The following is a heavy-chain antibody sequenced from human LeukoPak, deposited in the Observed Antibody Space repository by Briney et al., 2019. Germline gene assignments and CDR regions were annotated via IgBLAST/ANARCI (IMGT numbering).Heavy chain of an antibody. V-gene: IGHV3-23*01. CDR1: GFTFSNYA. CDR3: AKDGSSDYYAWYYFDY. Sequence: GRSLRLSCAASGFTFSNYAMSWVRQAPGKGLEWVSAISGSGGSTYYADSVKGRFTISRDNSKNTLHLQVNSLRAEDTAVYYCAKDGSSDYYAWYYFDYWGQGTLVTVSS. CDR2: ISGSGGST. J-gene: IGHJ4*02. D-gene: IGHD3-10*01.